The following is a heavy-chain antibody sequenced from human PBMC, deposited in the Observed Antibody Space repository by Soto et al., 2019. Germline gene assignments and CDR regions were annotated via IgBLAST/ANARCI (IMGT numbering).Heavy chain of an antibody. CDR1: GGTFSSYA. D-gene: IGHD2-15*01. Sequence: QVQPVQSGAEVKKPGSSVKVSCKASGGTFSSYAISWVRQAPGQGLEWMGGIIPIFGTANYAQKFQGRVTITADESTSTAYMELSSLRSEDTAVYYCASRGSQDIDYYYYGMDVWGQGTTVTVSS. CDR2: IIPIFGTA. J-gene: IGHJ6*02. CDR3: ASRGSQDIDYYYYGMDV. V-gene: IGHV1-69*01.